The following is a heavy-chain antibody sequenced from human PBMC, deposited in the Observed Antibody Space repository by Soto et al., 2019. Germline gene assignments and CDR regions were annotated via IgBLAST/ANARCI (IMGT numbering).Heavy chain of an antibody. V-gene: IGHV1-69*13. CDR1: GGTFSSYA. CDR2: IIPIFGTA. Sequence: GASVKVSCKASGGTFSSYAISWVRQAPGQGLEWMGGIIPIFGTANYAQKFQGRVTITADESTSTAYMELSSLRSEDTAVYYCAGGKELEPRRGYYYYGMDVWGQGTTVTVSS. CDR3: AGGKELEPRRGYYYYGMDV. J-gene: IGHJ6*02. D-gene: IGHD1-1*01.